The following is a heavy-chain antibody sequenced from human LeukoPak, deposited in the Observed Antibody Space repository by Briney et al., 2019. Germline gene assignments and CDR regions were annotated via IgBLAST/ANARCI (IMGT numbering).Heavy chain of an antibody. CDR2: ISSSSNYK. J-gene: IGHJ6*03. CDR1: GFTFSVYS. V-gene: IGHV3-21*01. CDR3: AREGGSSGTGAYYMDV. D-gene: IGHD6-6*01. Sequence: GGSLRLSCAASGFTFSVYSMNWVRQAPGKGLEWVSSISSSSNYKYYADSVKGRFTISRDNAKNSLYLKMNSLRAEDTAVYYCAREGGSSGTGAYYMDVWGKGTTVTVSS.